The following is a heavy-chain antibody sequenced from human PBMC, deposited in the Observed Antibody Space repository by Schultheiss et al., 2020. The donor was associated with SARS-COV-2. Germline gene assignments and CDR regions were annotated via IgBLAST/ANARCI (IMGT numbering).Heavy chain of an antibody. J-gene: IGHJ4*02. D-gene: IGHD6-6*01. Sequence: SETLSLTCTVSGGSISSYYWSWIRQPPGKGLEWIGEINHSGSTNYNPSLKSRVTISVDTSKNQFSLKLSSVTAADTAVYYCARGRFRIAARPFDYWGQGTLVTVSS. V-gene: IGHV4-34*01. CDR3: ARGRFRIAARPFDY. CDR2: INHSGST. CDR1: GGSISSYY.